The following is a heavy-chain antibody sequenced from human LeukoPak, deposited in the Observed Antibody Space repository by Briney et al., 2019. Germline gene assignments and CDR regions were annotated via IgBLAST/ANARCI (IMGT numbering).Heavy chain of an antibody. D-gene: IGHD1-1*01. J-gene: IGHJ4*02. CDR3: ARSRGMSTNDKNLLY. CDR2: IKGSDNYI. CDR1: GFTFSAYT. V-gene: IGHV3-21*06. Sequence: GGSLRLSCAASGFTFSAYTLNWVRQAPGKGLEWVSSIKGSDNYIYNADSVAGRFTVSTDDAQNSIYLQMNSLRVEDTAIYYCARSRGMSTNDKNLLYWGQGSLVTVSS.